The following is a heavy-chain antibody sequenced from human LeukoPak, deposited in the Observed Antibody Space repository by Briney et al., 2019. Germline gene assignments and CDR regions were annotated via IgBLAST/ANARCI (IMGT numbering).Heavy chain of an antibody. D-gene: IGHD1-26*01. CDR2: IYYSGST. J-gene: IGHJ3*02. V-gene: IGHV4-30-4*01. CDR1: GGSISSGDYY. Sequence: SETLSLTCTVSGGSISSGDYYWSWIRQPPGKGLEWIGYIYYSGSTYYNPSLKSRVTISVDTSKNQFSLKLSSVTAADTAVYYCARAERGSYYAFDIWGQGTMVTVSS. CDR3: ARAERGSYYAFDI.